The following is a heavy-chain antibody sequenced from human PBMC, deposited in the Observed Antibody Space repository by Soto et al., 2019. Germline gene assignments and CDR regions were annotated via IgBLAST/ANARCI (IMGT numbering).Heavy chain of an antibody. CDR1: GGSISRYY. CDR3: ARDLWGYCGADCYPLDV. Sequence: QVRLQESGPGLVKPSETLSLTCTVSGGSISRYYWSWIRQPPGKGLEWIGYMYNTGSTIYNPSLQSRVTRSVDTSKNQFSLKLNSVTAADTAVYYCARDLWGYCGADCYPLDVWGQGTTVTVSS. CDR2: MYNTGST. V-gene: IGHV4-59*01. D-gene: IGHD2-21*02. J-gene: IGHJ6*02.